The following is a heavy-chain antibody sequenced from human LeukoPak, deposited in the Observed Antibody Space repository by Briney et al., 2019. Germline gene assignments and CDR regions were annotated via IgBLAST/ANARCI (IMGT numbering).Heavy chain of an antibody. CDR2: IRSGGTT. CDR3: TRWIGNSYLDY. CDR1: GFTFGDYV. V-gene: IGHV3-49*04. Sequence: GGSLRLSCTASGFTFGDYVMTWVRQAPGKGLEWVSFIRSGGTTEYAASVKGRFTISRDDSKSIAYLQMNSLKTEDTAVYYCTRWIGNSYLDYRGQGTLVTVSS. D-gene: IGHD5-18*01. J-gene: IGHJ4*02.